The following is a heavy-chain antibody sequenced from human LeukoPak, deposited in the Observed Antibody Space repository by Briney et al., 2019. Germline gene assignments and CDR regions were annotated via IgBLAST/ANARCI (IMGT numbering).Heavy chain of an antibody. Sequence: PGGSLRLSCAASGFTFSTSLMNWVRQAPGKGLEWVSHISGSGSTIYYADSVKGRFTISRDNANDSLYLQMNSLRADDTAVYYCARDSGGWYQNVDYGGQGTLVTVSS. J-gene: IGHJ4*02. CDR2: ISGSGSTI. CDR3: ARDSGGWYQNVDY. D-gene: IGHD6-19*01. CDR1: GFTFSTSL. V-gene: IGHV3-48*03.